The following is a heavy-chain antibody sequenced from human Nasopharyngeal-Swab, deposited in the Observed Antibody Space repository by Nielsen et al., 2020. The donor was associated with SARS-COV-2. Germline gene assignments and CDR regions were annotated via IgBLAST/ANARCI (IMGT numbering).Heavy chain of an antibody. Sequence: RQAPGKGLEWVSYISSSGSTIYYADSVKGRFAISRDNAKNSLYLQMNSLRAEDTAVYYCARAGNFWRGYYRSYYYGMDVWGQGTTVTVSS. CDR3: ARAGNFWRGYYRSYYYGMDV. D-gene: IGHD3-3*01. CDR2: ISSSGSTI. V-gene: IGHV3-11*01. J-gene: IGHJ6*02.